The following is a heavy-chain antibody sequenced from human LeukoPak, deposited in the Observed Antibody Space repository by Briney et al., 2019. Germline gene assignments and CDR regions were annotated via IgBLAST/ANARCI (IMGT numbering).Heavy chain of an antibody. J-gene: IGHJ4*02. CDR2: IYYSGDT. CDR1: GGSISSYY. Sequence: PSETLSLTYTVSGGSISSYYWSWIRQPPGKGLEWIGYIYYSGDTNYNPSLKSRVTMSLDTSENQVSLRLSSVTAADTAVYYCARHPFATPFDYWGRGTLLTVSS. V-gene: IGHV4-59*08. CDR3: ARHPFATPFDY. D-gene: IGHD2-15*01.